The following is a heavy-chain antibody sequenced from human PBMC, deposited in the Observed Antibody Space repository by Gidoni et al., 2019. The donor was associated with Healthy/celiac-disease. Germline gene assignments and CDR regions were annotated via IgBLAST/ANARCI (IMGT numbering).Heavy chain of an antibody. J-gene: IGHJ4*02. Sequence: EVQLLESGGGLVQPGGSLRLSCAASGFTFSSYAMSWVRQAPGKGLEWVSAISGSGGSTYYADSVKGRFTISRDNSKNTLYLQMNSLRAEDTAVYYCAKPLGYCSSTSCYVIGYWGQGTLVTVSS. V-gene: IGHV3-23*01. CDR1: GFTFSSYA. CDR2: ISGSGGST. CDR3: AKPLGYCSSTSCYVIGY. D-gene: IGHD2-2*01.